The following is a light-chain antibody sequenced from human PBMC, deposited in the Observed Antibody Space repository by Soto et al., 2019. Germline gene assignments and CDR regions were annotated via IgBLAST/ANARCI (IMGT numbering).Light chain of an antibody. Sequence: DIQMTQSPSSLSASVGDRVTITCRASQSISTYLNWDQQKPGKAPKLLIYAAFSLQSGVPSRFSGSGSGTDFTLTISSLQPEDFATYYCQQSYSTPGTFGQGTKVEIK. CDR1: QSISTY. V-gene: IGKV1-39*01. CDR2: AAF. J-gene: IGKJ1*01. CDR3: QQSYSTPGT.